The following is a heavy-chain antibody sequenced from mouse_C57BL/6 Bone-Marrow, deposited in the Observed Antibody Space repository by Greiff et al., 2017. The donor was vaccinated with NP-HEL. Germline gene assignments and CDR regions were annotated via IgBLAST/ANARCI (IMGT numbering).Heavy chain of an antibody. CDR3: ARNWRSNCPAWFAY. D-gene: IGHD2-5*01. CDR2: IWSGGST. Sequence: VLLVESGPGLVQPSQSLSITCTVSGFSLTSYGVHWVRQSPGKGLEWLGVIWSGGSTDYNAAFISRLSISKDNSKSQVFFKMNRLQADDTAIYYCARNWRSNCPAWFAYWGQGTLVTVSA. CDR1: GFSLTSYG. J-gene: IGHJ3*01. V-gene: IGHV2-2*01.